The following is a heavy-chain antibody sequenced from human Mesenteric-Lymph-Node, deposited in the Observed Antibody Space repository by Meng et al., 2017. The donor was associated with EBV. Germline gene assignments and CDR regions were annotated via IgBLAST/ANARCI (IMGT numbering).Heavy chain of an antibody. J-gene: IGHJ4*02. D-gene: IGHD4-17*01. CDR2: IYHSGRT. CDR1: GGSIRSSNW. CDR3: ARVTVTGGYYFDY. V-gene: IGHV4-4*02. Sequence: GPREESGPGPGKPSGPLPLTCAVSGGSIRSSNWWSWVRQPPGKGLEWIGEIYHSGRTSYNPSLKSRVSLSVEKSKNHFSLNLSSVTAADTAVYYCARVTVTGGYYFDYWGQGSLVTVSS.